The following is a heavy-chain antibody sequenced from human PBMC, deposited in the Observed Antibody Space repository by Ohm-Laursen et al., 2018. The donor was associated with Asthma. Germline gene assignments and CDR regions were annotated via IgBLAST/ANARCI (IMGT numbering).Heavy chain of an antibody. CDR1: GFTFSSYA. CDR2: ISGSGGST. CDR3: ARKFSSGWLFDF. D-gene: IGHD6-19*01. V-gene: IGHV3-23*01. J-gene: IGHJ4*02. Sequence: GSLRLSCAASGFTFSSYAMSWGRQAPGKGLEWVSAISGSGGSTYYADSVKGRFTISRDSSKNTLYLQMNSLRAEDTAVYYCARKFSSGWLFDFWGQGTLVTVSS.